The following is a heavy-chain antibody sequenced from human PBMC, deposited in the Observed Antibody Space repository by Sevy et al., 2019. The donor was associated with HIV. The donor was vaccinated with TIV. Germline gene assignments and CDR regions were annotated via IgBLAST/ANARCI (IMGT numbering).Heavy chain of an antibody. D-gene: IGHD2-15*01. CDR3: AREYCSGGSCHVDY. CDR2: ISYDGSNK. J-gene: IGHJ4*02. Sequence: GGSLRLSCAASGFTFSSYAMHWVRQAPGKGLEWVVVISYDGSNKYYADSVKGRFTISRDNSKNTLYLQMNSLRAEDTAVYYCAREYCSGGSCHVDYWGQGTLVTVSS. CDR1: GFTFSSYA. V-gene: IGHV3-30-3*01.